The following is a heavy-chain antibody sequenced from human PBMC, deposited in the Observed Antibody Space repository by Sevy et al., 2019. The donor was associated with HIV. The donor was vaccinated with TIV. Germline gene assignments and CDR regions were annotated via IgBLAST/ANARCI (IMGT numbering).Heavy chain of an antibody. CDR3: AKDPSPDYGDYGGPYYFDY. D-gene: IGHD4-17*01. J-gene: IGHJ4*02. CDR1: GFTFSSYG. Sequence: GGSLRLSCAASGFTFSSYGMHWVRQAPGKGLEWVAVISYDGSNKYYADSVKGRVTISRDNSKNTLYLQMNSLRAEDTAVYYCAKDPSPDYGDYGGPYYFDYWGQGTLVTVSS. CDR2: ISYDGSNK. V-gene: IGHV3-30*18.